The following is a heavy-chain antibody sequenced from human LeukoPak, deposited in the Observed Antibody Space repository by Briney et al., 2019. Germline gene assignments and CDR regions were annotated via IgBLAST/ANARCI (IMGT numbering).Heavy chain of an antibody. CDR1: GFTFSSYA. CDR3: AKATYDILTGYYDY. V-gene: IGHV3-23*01. J-gene: IGHJ4*02. CDR2: ISGSGGST. D-gene: IGHD3-9*01. Sequence: GGSLRLSCAAPGFTFSSYAMSWVRQAPGKGLEWVSAISGSGGSTYYADSVKGRFTISRDNSKNTLYLQMNSLRAEDTAVYYWAKATYDILTGYYDYWGQGTLVTVSS.